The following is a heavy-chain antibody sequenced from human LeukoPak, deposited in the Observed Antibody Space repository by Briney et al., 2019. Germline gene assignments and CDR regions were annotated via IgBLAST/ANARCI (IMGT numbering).Heavy chain of an antibody. J-gene: IGHJ3*01. CDR3: ARALTRDALDL. Sequence: PGGSLRLSCAASGFTFSDYYMSWIRQAPGKGLEWVSYISSSGSTIYYADSVKGRFTVSRYNAQDSLYLQLNNLKAGDTAVYYCARALTRDALDLWGQGTMVTVSS. CDR2: ISSSGSTI. CDR1: GFTFSDYY. V-gene: IGHV3-11*04.